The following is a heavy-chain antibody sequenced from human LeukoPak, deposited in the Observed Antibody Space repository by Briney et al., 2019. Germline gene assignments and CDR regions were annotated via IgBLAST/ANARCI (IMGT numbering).Heavy chain of an antibody. D-gene: IGHD4-23*01. J-gene: IGHJ3*02. CDR3: ARHTVVTPYAFDI. CDR1: GASISNYY. Sequence: SETLSLTCTVSGASISNYYWSWIRQPAGKGLEWIGRIYTSGSTNSNPSLKSRVTMSVDTSKGQFSLILSSVTAADTAVYYCARHTVVTPYAFDIWGQGTMVTVSS. V-gene: IGHV4-4*07. CDR2: IYTSGST.